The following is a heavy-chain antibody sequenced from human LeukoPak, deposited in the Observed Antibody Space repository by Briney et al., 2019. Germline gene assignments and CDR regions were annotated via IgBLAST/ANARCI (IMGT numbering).Heavy chain of an antibody. CDR2: INHSGST. V-gene: IGHV4-34*01. J-gene: IGHJ4*02. Sequence: PGGSLRLSCAASGFTFSSYAMSWIRQPPGKGLEWIGEINHSGSTNYNPSLKSRVTISLDTSKNQFSLKLSSVTAADTAVYYCARAQVDDSSGYYDYWGQGTLVTVSS. CDR3: ARAQVDDSSGYYDY. D-gene: IGHD3-22*01. CDR1: GFTFSSYA.